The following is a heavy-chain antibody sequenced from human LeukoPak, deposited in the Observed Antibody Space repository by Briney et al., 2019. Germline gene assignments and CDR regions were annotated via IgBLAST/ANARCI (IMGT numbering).Heavy chain of an antibody. D-gene: IGHD4-17*01. J-gene: IGHJ3*02. V-gene: IGHV4-59*11. CDR2: ISYIVST. CDR3: ARDLVTVTKGFDI. CDR1: DDSFSSHY. Sequence: SETLSLTCAVFDDSFSSHYWTWIPQPPGKGLGWTEYISYIVSTNYNPSLKSRVTISIDTSRNQFSLRLSSVTAADTAVYYCARDLVTVTKGFDIWGQGTMVSVSS.